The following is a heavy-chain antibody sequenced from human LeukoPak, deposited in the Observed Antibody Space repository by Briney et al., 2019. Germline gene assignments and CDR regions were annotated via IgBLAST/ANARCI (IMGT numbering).Heavy chain of an antibody. CDR1: GGTFSSYA. V-gene: IGHV1-69*13. D-gene: IGHD3-16*02. Sequence: SVKVSCKASGGTFSSYAISWVRQAPGQGLEWMGGIIPIFGTANYAQKFQGRVTITADESTSTAYMELSSLRSEDTAVYYCARRLSPQNTNWFDPWGQGTLVTVSS. J-gene: IGHJ5*02. CDR3: ARRLSPQNTNWFDP. CDR2: IIPIFGTA.